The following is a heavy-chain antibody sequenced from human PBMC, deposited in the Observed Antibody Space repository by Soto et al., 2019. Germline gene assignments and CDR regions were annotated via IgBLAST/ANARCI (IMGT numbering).Heavy chain of an antibody. CDR3: AGTRGYFDY. CDR1: GGSISSYY. Sequence: SETLSLTCTVSGGSISSYYWSWIRQPPGKGLEWIGYIYYSGSTNYNPSLKSRVTISVDTSKNQFSLKLSSVTAADTAVYYCAGTRGYFDYWGQGTLVTVSS. CDR2: IYYSGST. J-gene: IGHJ4*02. D-gene: IGHD2-15*01. V-gene: IGHV4-59*08.